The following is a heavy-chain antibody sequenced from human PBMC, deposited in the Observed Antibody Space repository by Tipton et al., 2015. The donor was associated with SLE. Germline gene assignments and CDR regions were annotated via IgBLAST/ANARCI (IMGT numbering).Heavy chain of an antibody. D-gene: IGHD3-10*01. CDR2: INYSGST. J-gene: IGHJ3*02. V-gene: IGHV4-59*11. CDR3: ARGPGLLWFGERKGAFDI. CDR1: GGSISSHY. Sequence: LRLSCTVSGGSISSHYWSWIRQPPGKGLEWIGYINYSGSTNYNPSLKSRVTISVDTSKNQFSLKLSSVTAADTAVYYCARGPGLLWFGERKGAFDIWGQGTMVTVSS.